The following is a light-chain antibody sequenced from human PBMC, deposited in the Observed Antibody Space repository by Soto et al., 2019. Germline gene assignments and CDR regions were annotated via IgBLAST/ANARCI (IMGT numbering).Light chain of an antibody. V-gene: IGKV3-15*01. CDR1: QSVRSS. CDR3: QHYNSYSEA. Sequence: EIVMTQSPGTLSVSPGARAPLFCRASQSVRSSLAWYQQKPGQAPRLLIFGASTRATGIPVRFSGSGSGTDFTLTISSLQPDDFTTYYCQHYNSYSEAFGQGTKVDIK. CDR2: GAS. J-gene: IGKJ1*01.